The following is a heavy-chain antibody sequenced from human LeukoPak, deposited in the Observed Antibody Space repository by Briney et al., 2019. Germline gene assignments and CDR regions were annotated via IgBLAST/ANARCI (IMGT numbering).Heavy chain of an antibody. CDR1: GFTFGSYA. CDR2: ISGSGGTT. Sequence: GGSLRLSCAASGFTFGSYAMNWVRQAPGKGLEWVSAISGSGGTTYYADSVKGRFTISRDNSKNTLYLQMNSLRAEDTAVYYCARAIGFVGMGVGDYWGQGTLVTVSS. V-gene: IGHV3-23*01. D-gene: IGHD3-10*01. J-gene: IGHJ4*02. CDR3: ARAIGFVGMGVGDY.